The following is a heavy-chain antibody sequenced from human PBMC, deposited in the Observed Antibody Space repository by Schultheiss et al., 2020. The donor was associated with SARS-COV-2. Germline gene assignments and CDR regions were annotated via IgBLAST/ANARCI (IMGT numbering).Heavy chain of an antibody. CDR3: ARDFRYGMDV. CDR2: ISSSSSAM. CDR1: GFTFSSYG. J-gene: IGHJ6*02. V-gene: IGHV3-48*02. Sequence: GGSLRLSCAASGFTFSSYGMHWVRQAPGKGLEWVSHISSSSSAMYHADSVKGRFTISRDKNSLYLQMSSLRDEDTAIYYCARDFRYGMDVWGQGTTVTVSS.